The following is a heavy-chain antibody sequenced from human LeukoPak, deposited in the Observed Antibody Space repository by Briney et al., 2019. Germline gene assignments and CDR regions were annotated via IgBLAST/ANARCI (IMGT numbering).Heavy chain of an antibody. CDR3: AREVIAAHNWFDP. Sequence: PSETLSLTCTVSGGSISSGGYYWSWIRQHPGKGLEWIGYIYYSGSTYYNPSLKSRVTISADTSNNQFSLKLSSVTAADTAVYYCAREVIAAHNWFDPWGQGTLVTVSS. D-gene: IGHD6-6*01. J-gene: IGHJ5*02. CDR1: GGSISSGGYY. CDR2: IYYSGST. V-gene: IGHV4-31*03.